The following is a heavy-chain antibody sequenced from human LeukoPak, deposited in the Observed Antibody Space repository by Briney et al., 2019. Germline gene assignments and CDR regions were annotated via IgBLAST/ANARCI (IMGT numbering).Heavy chain of an antibody. Sequence: GGSLRLSCAASGFTFSNARMSWVRQAPGKGLEWVGRIKSKTDGGTTDYAAPVKGRFTISRDDSKNTLYLQMNSLKTEETAVYYCTTDPEYYDSSGYYTEGDYWGQGTLVTVSS. D-gene: IGHD3-22*01. V-gene: IGHV3-15*01. CDR1: GFTFSNAR. J-gene: IGHJ4*02. CDR3: TTDPEYYDSSGYYTEGDY. CDR2: IKSKTDGGTT.